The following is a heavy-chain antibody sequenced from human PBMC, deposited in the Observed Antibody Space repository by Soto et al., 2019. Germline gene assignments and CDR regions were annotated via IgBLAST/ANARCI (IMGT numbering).Heavy chain of an antibody. J-gene: IGHJ6*02. Sequence: EVQLVESGGGLVQPGGSLRLSCAASGFGVSNNYMSWVRQAPGKGLEWVSAINSGGNTYYADSVKGRFTISRDNSKNTVYLQMNSVGAEDTAVYYCARAGVSYGYGEYYYYGMDVWGQGTTVTVSS. V-gene: IGHV3-66*01. CDR1: GFGVSNNY. D-gene: IGHD3-16*01. CDR3: ARAGVSYGYGEYYYYGMDV. CDR2: INSGGNT.